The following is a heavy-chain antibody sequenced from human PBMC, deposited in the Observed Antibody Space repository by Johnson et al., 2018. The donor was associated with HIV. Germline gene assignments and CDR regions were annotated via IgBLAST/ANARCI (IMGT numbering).Heavy chain of an antibody. CDR2: ISYDGSNK. J-gene: IGHJ3*02. CDR3: ARGRGYSSSNDAFDI. D-gene: IGHD6-13*01. V-gene: IGHV3-30*03. CDR1: GFTFTSYG. Sequence: QVQLVESGGGVVQPGRSLRLSCAASGFTFTSYGMHWVRQAPGKGLEWVAVISYDGSNKYYADSVKGRFTISRDNSKNTLYLQMNSLRAEDTAVYYCARGRGYSSSNDAFDIWGQGTMVTVSS.